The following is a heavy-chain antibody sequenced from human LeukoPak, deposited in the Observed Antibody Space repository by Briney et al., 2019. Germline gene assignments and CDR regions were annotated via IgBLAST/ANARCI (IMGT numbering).Heavy chain of an antibody. Sequence: GGSLRLSCAASGFTFSSYSMNWVRQAPGKGLEWVSYISSSSSTIYYADSVKGRFTISRDNSKNTLYLQMNSLRAEDTAVYYCARDPLDSSGLMNWFDPWGQGTLVTVSS. D-gene: IGHD3-22*01. CDR2: ISSSSSTI. V-gene: IGHV3-48*01. CDR3: ARDPLDSSGLMNWFDP. J-gene: IGHJ5*02. CDR1: GFTFSSYS.